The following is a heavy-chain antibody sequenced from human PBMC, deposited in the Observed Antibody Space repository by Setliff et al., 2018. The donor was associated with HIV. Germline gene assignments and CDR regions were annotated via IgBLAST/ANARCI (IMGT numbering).Heavy chain of an antibody. Sequence: ETLSLTCIVTGDSIISGSYYWAWIRQPPGKGLEWIGTIYNGGASHYNPSLKSRVIIFLDPSMNYLSLNLTSVTAADTAVYFCARDMMRWLVMVPGATRGYFDAWGQGALVTAPQ. CDR2: IYNGGAS. D-gene: IGHD3-16*01. CDR3: ARDMMRWLVMVPGATRGYFDA. J-gene: IGHJ4*02. V-gene: IGHV4-39*07. CDR1: GDSIISGSYY.